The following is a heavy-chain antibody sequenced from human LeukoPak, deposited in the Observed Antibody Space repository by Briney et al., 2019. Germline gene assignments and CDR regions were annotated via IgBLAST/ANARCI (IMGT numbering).Heavy chain of an antibody. CDR3: AREGGSIGYYDFWSGYYMWFDY. CDR1: GYTFITYG. D-gene: IGHD3-3*01. V-gene: IGHV1-18*01. J-gene: IGHJ4*02. Sequence: ASVKVSCRASGYTFITYGINWVRQAPGQGLEWMGRITPYNGNTNYAQKLQDRFTMTADTSTSTAYMELRSLRSDDTAVYYCAREGGSIGYYDFWSGYYMWFDYWGQGTLVTVSS. CDR2: ITPYNGNT.